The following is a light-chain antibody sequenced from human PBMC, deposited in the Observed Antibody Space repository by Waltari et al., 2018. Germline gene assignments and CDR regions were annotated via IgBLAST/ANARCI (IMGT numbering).Light chain of an antibody. CDR3: QQYNDWPQT. CDR2: DAS. V-gene: IGKV3-15*01. Sequence: EIVMTQSPATLSVSPGERATLSCRASQCVSSNLAWYQQKPGQAPSLLSYDASTMPTDIPARLSGGGSGTEFTLTISSLQSEDFAVYYCQQYNDWPQTFGQGTKVEIK. J-gene: IGKJ1*01. CDR1: QCVSSN.